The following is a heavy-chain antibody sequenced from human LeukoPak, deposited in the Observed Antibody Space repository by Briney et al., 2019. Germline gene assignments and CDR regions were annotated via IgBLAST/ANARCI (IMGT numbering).Heavy chain of an antibody. V-gene: IGHV3-30*02. D-gene: IGHD5-18*01. CDR2: IQYDGSNE. J-gene: IGHJ4*02. CDR1: GLTFSSYG. CDR3: ARGYPGYSYGNEYYFDY. Sequence: GGSLRLSCAPSGLTFSSYGMHWVRQAPGQGLEWVAYIQYDGSNEQYGDSVKGRFTISRDNSKNTLYLQMNSLRAEDTAVYYCARGYPGYSYGNEYYFDYWGQGTLVTVSS.